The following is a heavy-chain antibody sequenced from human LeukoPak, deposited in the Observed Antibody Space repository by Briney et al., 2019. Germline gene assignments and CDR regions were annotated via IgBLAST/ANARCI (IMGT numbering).Heavy chain of an antibody. CDR2: IKQDGSEK. Sequence: GGSLRLSCAASGFTFSSYGMHWVRQAPGKGLEWVANIKQDGSEKYYVDSVKGRFTISRDNAKNSLYLQMNSLRAEDTAVYYCARDREPHYYYYMDVWGKGTTVTVSS. J-gene: IGHJ6*03. D-gene: IGHD1-14*01. V-gene: IGHV3-7*01. CDR1: GFTFSSYG. CDR3: ARDREPHYYYYMDV.